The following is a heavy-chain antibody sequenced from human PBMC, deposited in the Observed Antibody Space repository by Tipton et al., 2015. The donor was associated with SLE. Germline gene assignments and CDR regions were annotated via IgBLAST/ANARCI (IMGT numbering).Heavy chain of an antibody. J-gene: IGHJ4*02. Sequence: LSCTVSGGSISSGSYYWSWIRQPAGKGLEWIGRIYTSGSTNYNPSLKSRVTISVDTSKNQFSLKLSSVTAADTAVYYCAREVGNLDYWGQGTLVTVSS. CDR2: IYTSGST. CDR1: GGSISSGSYY. V-gene: IGHV4-61*02. D-gene: IGHD2-2*01. CDR3: AREVGNLDY.